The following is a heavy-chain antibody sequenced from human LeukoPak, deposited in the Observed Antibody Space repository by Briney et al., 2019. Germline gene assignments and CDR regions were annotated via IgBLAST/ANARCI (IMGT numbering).Heavy chain of an antibody. CDR1: GGSISSSSYY. Sequence: SETLSLTCTVSGGSISSSSYYWGWIRQPPGQGLEWIGSIYYSGSTYYNPSLKSRVTISVDTSKNQFSLKLSSVTAADTAVYYCARLGGYNWNWARYYFDYWGQGTLVTVSS. J-gene: IGHJ4*02. V-gene: IGHV4-39*01. CDR3: ARLGGYNWNWARYYFDY. D-gene: IGHD1-7*01. CDR2: IYYSGST.